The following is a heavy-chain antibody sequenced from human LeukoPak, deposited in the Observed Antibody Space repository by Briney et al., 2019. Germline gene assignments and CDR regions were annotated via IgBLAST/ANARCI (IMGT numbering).Heavy chain of an antibody. CDR2: ISAYNGNT. Sequence: ASVKVSFKASGYTFTSYGINWVRQAPGQGLEWMGWISAYNGNTSYAQKLQGRVTMTTDTSTSTAYMELRSLRSDDTAVYYCARGTAALNWFDPWGQGTLVNVSS. V-gene: IGHV1-18*01. CDR3: ARGTAALNWFDP. CDR1: GYTFTSYG. J-gene: IGHJ5*02. D-gene: IGHD2-2*01.